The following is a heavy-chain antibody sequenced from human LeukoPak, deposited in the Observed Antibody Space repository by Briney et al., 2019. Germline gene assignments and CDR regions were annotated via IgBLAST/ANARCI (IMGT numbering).Heavy chain of an antibody. J-gene: IGHJ3*02. Sequence: GGSLRLSCAASGFTFSSYAMSWVRQAPGKGLEWVSAISGSGGSTYYADSVKGRFTISRDNSKNTLYLQMNSLRAEDTAVYYCAREYCSSTSCYRPLSDAFDIWGQGTMVTVSS. CDR3: AREYCSSTSCYRPLSDAFDI. CDR2: ISGSGGST. CDR1: GFTFSSYA. D-gene: IGHD2-2*01. V-gene: IGHV3-23*01.